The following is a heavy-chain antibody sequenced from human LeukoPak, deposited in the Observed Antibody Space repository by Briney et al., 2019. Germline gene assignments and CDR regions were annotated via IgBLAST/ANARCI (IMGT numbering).Heavy chain of an antibody. CDR2: ISSSSSYI. Sequence: GGSLRLSCAASGFTFSSYAMHWVRQAPGRGLEWVSSISSSSSYIYYADSVKGRFTISRDNAKNSLYLQMNSLRAEDTAVYYCARDPIGSKDGMDVWGQGTTVTVSS. CDR1: GFTFSSYA. J-gene: IGHJ6*02. CDR3: ARDPIGSKDGMDV. V-gene: IGHV3-21*01.